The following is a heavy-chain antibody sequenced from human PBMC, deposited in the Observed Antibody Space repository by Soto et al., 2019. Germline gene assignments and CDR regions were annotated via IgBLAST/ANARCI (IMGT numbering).Heavy chain of an antibody. D-gene: IGHD6-13*01. J-gene: IGHJ6*02. V-gene: IGHV1-2*02. Sequence: GASVKVSCTASGYTFTGYYMHWVRQAPGQGLEWMGWINPNSGGTNYAQKFQGRATMTRDTSISTAYMELSRLRSDDTAVYYCARDNSSSSYSYYGMDVWGQGTTVTVYS. CDR1: GYTFTGYY. CDR3: ARDNSSSSYSYYGMDV. CDR2: INPNSGGT.